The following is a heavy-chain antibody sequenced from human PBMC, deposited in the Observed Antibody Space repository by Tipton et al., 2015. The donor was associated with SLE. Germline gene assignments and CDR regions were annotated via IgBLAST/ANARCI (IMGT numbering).Heavy chain of an antibody. D-gene: IGHD3-22*01. CDR1: GGSISSHY. J-gene: IGHJ6*02. CDR3: ARVSRGLYESSGYSYYYYGMDV. CDR2: IYYSGST. V-gene: IGHV4-59*11. Sequence: GSLRLSCTVSGGSISSHYWSWIRQPPGKGLEWIGYIYYSGSTNYNPSLKSRVTISVDTSKNQFSLKLSSVTAADTAVYYCARVSRGLYESSGYSYYYYGMDVWGQGTTVTVSS.